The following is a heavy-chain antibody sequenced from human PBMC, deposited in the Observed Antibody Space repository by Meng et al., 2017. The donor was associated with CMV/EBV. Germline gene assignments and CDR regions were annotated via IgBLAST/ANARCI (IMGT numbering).Heavy chain of an antibody. Sequence: SVKVSCKASGDTFSKYVTSWVRQAPGQGLEWMGGIIPMRATTNYAQRFQGRVTITSDKSTATVYMELSSLRSEDTAVYYCVGSEEFYHFRSGWEWYYHYGMDVWGPGTTVTVSS. V-gene: IGHV1-69*10. J-gene: IGHJ6*02. CDR3: VGSEEFYHFRSGWEWYYHYGMDV. CDR2: IIPMRATT. D-gene: IGHD3-3*01. CDR1: GDTFSKYV.